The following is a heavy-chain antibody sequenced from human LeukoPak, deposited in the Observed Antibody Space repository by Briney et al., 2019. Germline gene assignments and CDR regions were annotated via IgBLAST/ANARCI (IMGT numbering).Heavy chain of an antibody. CDR1: GGSLSGYY. V-gene: IGHV4-34*01. D-gene: IGHD1-26*01. CDR2: INHSGST. CDR3: ARRIVGANFDY. Sequence: PSETLSLTCAVYGGSLSGYYWSWIRQPPGKGLEWIGEINHSGSTNYNPSLKSRVTISVDTSKNQFSLKLSSVTAADTAVYYCARRIVGANFDYWGQGTLVTVSS. J-gene: IGHJ4*02.